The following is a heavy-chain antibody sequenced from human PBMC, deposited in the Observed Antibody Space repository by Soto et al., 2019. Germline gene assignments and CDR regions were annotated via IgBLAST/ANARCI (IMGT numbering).Heavy chain of an antibody. CDR3: ETGVTIFGVVIRSGYYYGMDV. Sequence: ASVKVSCKVSGYTLTELSMHWVRQAPGKGLEWMGGFDPEDGETIYAQKFQGRVTMTEDTSTDTAYMELSSLRSEDTAVYYCETGVTIFGVVIRSGYYYGMDVWG. CDR1: GYTLTELS. V-gene: IGHV1-24*01. D-gene: IGHD3-3*01. CDR2: FDPEDGET. J-gene: IGHJ6*02.